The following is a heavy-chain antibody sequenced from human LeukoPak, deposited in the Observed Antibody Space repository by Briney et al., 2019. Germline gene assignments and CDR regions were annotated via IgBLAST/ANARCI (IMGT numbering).Heavy chain of an antibody. CDR3: ARQTNYYDILTGHSTLDYVGY. Sequence: SETLSLTCTVSGGSISSSSYYWGWIRQPPGKGLEWIGSIYYSGSTHYNPSLKSRVTISVDTSKNQFSLRLSSVTAADTAVYYCARQTNYYDILTGHSTLDYVGYWGQGTLVTVSS. J-gene: IGHJ4*02. D-gene: IGHD3-9*01. V-gene: IGHV4-39*01. CDR1: GGSISSSSYY. CDR2: IYYSGST.